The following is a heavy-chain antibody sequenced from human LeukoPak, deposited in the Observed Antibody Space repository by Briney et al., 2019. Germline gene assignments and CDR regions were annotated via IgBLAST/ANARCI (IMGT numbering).Heavy chain of an antibody. CDR2: IYSGGST. CDR3: ARESWGSGSYYSYYFDY. D-gene: IGHD3-10*01. Sequence: PGGSLRLSCAASGFTFSSYSMMWVRQAPGKGLEWVSVIYSGGSTYYADSVKGRFTISRDNSKNTLYLQMNSLRAEDTAVYYCARESWGSGSYYSYYFDYWGQGTLVTVSS. V-gene: IGHV3-66*01. CDR1: GFTFSSYS. J-gene: IGHJ4*02.